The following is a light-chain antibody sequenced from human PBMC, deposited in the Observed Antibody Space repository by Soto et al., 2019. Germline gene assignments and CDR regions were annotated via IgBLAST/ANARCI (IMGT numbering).Light chain of an antibody. Sequence: QSVVTQPPSASGTPGQRVTISCSGSTSNIGSNYVYWYQQLPRTAPTLLIYRNNQRPSGVPDRFSASKSGTSASLAISGLRSAEEADDYCAAWDAGLSVWVFGGGTKLTVL. V-gene: IGLV1-47*01. J-gene: IGLJ3*02. CDR2: RNN. CDR3: AAWDAGLSVWV. CDR1: TSNIGSNY.